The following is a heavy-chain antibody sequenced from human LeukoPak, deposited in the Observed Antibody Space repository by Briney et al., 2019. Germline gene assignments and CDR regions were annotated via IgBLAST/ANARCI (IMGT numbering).Heavy chain of an antibody. Sequence: GGSLRLSCAASGFTFSSYGMHWVRQAPGKGLEWEAVISYDGSNKYYADSVKGRFTISRDNSKNTLYLQMNSLRAEDTAVYYCAKDLEGTPFDYWGQGTLVTVSS. V-gene: IGHV3-30*18. CDR2: ISYDGSNK. J-gene: IGHJ4*02. D-gene: IGHD3-3*01. CDR1: GFTFSSYG. CDR3: AKDLEGTPFDY.